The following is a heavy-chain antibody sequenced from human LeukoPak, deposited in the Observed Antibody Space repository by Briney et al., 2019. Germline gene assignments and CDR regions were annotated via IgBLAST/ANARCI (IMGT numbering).Heavy chain of an antibody. Sequence: GSVKVFCKASGYTFTGYYMHWVRQAPGQGLEWMGWINPNSGGTNYAQKFQGRVTMTRDTSISTAYMELSRLRSDDTAVYYCARDSAGNYYDSSGYSDYWGQGTLVTVSS. CDR2: INPNSGGT. D-gene: IGHD3-22*01. J-gene: IGHJ4*02. CDR1: GYTFTGYY. V-gene: IGHV1-2*02. CDR3: ARDSAGNYYDSSGYSDY.